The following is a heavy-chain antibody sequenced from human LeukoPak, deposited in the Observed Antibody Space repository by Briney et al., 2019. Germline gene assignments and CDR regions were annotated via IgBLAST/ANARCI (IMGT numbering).Heavy chain of an antibody. CDR2: IYTSGST. D-gene: IGHD6-13*01. V-gene: IGHV4-4*07. Sequence: SETLSLTCTVSGGSISSYYWSWIRQPAGKGLEWIGRIYTSGSTNYNPSLKSRVTISVDKSKNQFSLKLSSVTAADTAVYYCSSHSRAGHYYFYYMVVWGKGTTVTVSS. J-gene: IGHJ6*03. CDR1: GGSISSYY. CDR3: SSHSRAGHYYFYYMVV.